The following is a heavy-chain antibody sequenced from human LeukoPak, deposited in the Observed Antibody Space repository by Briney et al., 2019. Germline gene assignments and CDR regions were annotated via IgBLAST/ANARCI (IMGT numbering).Heavy chain of an antibody. V-gene: IGHV4-59*11. CDR2: VHYSGAT. Sequence: SETLSLTCTVSGDSISSLYWSWIRQPPGKGLEYIGYVHYSGATNYNPSLQSRVLISMDTSKNQYSLRLNSVTTADTAVYYCARVDGGYYGSADYWGQGTLVTVSS. D-gene: IGHD3-10*01. CDR3: ARVDGGYYGSADY. CDR1: GDSISSLY. J-gene: IGHJ4*02.